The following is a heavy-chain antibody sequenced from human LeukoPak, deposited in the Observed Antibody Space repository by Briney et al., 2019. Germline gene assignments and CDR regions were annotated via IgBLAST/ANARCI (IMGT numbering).Heavy chain of an antibody. Sequence: GGSLRLSCAASGFTFSSYTMNWVRQAPGKGLEWVSSISSSSSYIHYADSVKGRFTISRDNAKNSLYLQMNSLRAEDTAVYYCARGEYSYGPLDYYYYMDVWGKGTTVTVSS. J-gene: IGHJ6*03. V-gene: IGHV3-21*01. D-gene: IGHD5-18*01. CDR3: ARGEYSYGPLDYYYYMDV. CDR2: ISSSSSYI. CDR1: GFTFSSYT.